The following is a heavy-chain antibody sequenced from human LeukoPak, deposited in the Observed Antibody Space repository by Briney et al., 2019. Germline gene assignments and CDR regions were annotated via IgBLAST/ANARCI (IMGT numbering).Heavy chain of an antibody. Sequence: PGGSLRLCCAASGFSFNTYWMYWVRQVPEKGLVWVSRIKTDGSSTSYADSVKGRLTISRDNAKNTLYLQMNSLRAEDTAVYYCTTLYSGAMDYWGQGTLVTVSS. CDR1: GFSFNTYW. V-gene: IGHV3-74*01. J-gene: IGHJ4*02. CDR2: IKTDGSST. CDR3: TTLYSGAMDY. D-gene: IGHD1-26*01.